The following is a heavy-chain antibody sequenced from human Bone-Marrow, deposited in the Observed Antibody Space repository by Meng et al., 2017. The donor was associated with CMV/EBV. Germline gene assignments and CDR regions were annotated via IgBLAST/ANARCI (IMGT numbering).Heavy chain of an antibody. CDR1: GFTFTNAW. Sequence: GESLKISCAASGFTFTNAWMGWVRQAPGKGPEWVGRIKSKTDGGTTDYAAPVKGRFTISRDDSKNTLYLQMNNLKNDDTAVYYCNTLYYDFWTDYLNFFDHWGQGTLVTVSS. CDR2: IKSKTDGGTT. J-gene: IGHJ4*02. D-gene: IGHD3-3*01. CDR3: NTLYYDFWTDYLNFFDH. V-gene: IGHV3-15*01.